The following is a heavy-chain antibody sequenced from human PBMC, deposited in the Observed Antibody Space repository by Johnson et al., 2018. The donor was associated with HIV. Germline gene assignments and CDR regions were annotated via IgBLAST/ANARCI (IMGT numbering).Heavy chain of an antibody. V-gene: IGHV3-48*04. CDR2: SWNSGSI. Sequence: VQLVESGGGLIQPGGSLRLSCAASGFTVSSNYMSWVRQAPGKGLEWVSGISWNSGSIGYADSVKGRFTISRDNAKNSLYLQMNSLRAEDTAVYYCARAPYSSSWYRDAFDIWGQGTMVTVSS. J-gene: IGHJ3*02. CDR3: ARAPYSSSWYRDAFDI. CDR1: GFTVSSNY. D-gene: IGHD6-13*01.